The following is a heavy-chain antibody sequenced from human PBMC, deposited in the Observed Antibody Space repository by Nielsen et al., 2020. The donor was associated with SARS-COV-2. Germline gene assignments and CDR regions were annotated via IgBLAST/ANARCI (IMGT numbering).Heavy chain of an antibody. CDR3: ARMRRGYSYGYGHYYYYGMDV. CDR1: GFTFSSYA. CDR2: IWYDGSNK. Sequence: GESLKISCAASGFTFSSYAMSWVRQAPGKGLEWVAVIWYDGSNKYYADSVKGRFTISRDNSKNTLYLQMNSLRAEDTAVYYCARMRRGYSYGYGHYYYYGMDVWGQGTTVTVSS. J-gene: IGHJ6*02. V-gene: IGHV3-33*08. D-gene: IGHD5-18*01.